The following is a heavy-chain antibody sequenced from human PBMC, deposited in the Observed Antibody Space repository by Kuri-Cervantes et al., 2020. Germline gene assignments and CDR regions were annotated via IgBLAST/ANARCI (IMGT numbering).Heavy chain of an antibody. V-gene: IGHV3-23*01. CDR3: AKVPSTIYIAAAGPFDP. D-gene: IGHD6-13*01. Sequence: ETLSLTCAASGFTFSTYAMSWVRQAPGQGLEWVSTISDRGGSSYYADSVKGRFTISRDNSKNTLYLQMNSLRAEDTAVYYCAKVPSTIYIAAAGPFDPWGQGTMVTVSS. CDR1: GFTFSTYA. CDR2: ISDRGGSS. J-gene: IGHJ5*02.